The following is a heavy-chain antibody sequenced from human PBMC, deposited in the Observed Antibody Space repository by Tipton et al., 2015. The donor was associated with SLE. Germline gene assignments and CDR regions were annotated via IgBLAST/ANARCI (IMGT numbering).Heavy chain of an antibody. J-gene: IGHJ6*03. Sequence: TLSLTCAVYGGSFSGYYWSWIRQPPGKGLEWIGEINHSGGTNYNPSLKSRVTISVDTSKNQFSLKLSSVTAADTAVYFCARGVPLNYYYYYYIDVWGRGTTVTVSS. CDR3: ARGVPLNYYYYYYIDV. CDR2: INHSGGT. CDR1: GGSFSGYY. V-gene: IGHV4-34*01.